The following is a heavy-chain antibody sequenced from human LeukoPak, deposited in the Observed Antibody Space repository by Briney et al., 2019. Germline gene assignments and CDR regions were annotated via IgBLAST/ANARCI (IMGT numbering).Heavy chain of an antibody. Sequence: GGSLRLSCAASAFTFSSYEMNWVRQAPGKGLEWVSSISSSSSYIYYADSVKGRFTISRDNAKNSLYLQMNSLRAEDTAVYYCARSGGNSIPYYMDVWGKGTTVTVSS. D-gene: IGHD4-23*01. CDR3: ARSGGNSIPYYMDV. CDR2: ISSSSSYI. CDR1: AFTFSSYE. V-gene: IGHV3-21*01. J-gene: IGHJ6*03.